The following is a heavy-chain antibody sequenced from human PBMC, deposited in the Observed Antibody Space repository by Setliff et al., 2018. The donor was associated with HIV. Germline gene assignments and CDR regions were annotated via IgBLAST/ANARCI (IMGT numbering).Heavy chain of an antibody. Sequence: SETLSLTCTVSGGSISSHYWTWIRQPPGRGLEWIGYIDYSGSTNQNPSLKSRVTMSVDTSKNQFSLRLSSVTAADTATYYCARDIGRYYYYMDVWGKGTTVTVSS. D-gene: IGHD1-20*01. CDR1: GGSISSHY. CDR2: IDYSGST. J-gene: IGHJ6*03. V-gene: IGHV4-59*11. CDR3: ARDIGRYYYYMDV.